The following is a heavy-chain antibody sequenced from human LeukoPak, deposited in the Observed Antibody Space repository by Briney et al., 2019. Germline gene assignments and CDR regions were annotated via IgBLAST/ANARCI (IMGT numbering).Heavy chain of an antibody. V-gene: IGHV3-23*01. Sequence: GGSLRLSCSVSGFTFTNYAMRWVRPAPGRGLEWVSGITHSGSTTYYADSVRGPFTISRDTSKIMLALQMDRLRVVDTGVAYCTTDGGGDYSNGGYFDYWGQGTLVTVSS. D-gene: IGHD4-11*01. CDR1: GFTFTNYA. J-gene: IGHJ4*02. CDR3: TTDGGGDYSNGGYFDY. CDR2: ITHSGSTT.